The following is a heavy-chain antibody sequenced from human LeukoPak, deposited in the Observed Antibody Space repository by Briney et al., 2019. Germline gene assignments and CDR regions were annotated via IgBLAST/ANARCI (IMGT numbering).Heavy chain of an antibody. CDR3: AREKVGARGFDY. CDR1: GFTFSSYS. Sequence: GGSLRLSCVASGFTFSSYSMNWVRQAPGKGLEWVSSISSRSGYIYYADSVKGRFTISRDNAQNSLFLQMNSLRAEDTAVYYCAREKVGARGFDYWGQGALVTVPS. J-gene: IGHJ4*02. CDR2: ISSRSGYI. V-gene: IGHV3-21*01. D-gene: IGHD1-26*01.